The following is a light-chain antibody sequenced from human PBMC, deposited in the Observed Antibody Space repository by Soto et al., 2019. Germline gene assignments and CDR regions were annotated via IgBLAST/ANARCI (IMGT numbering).Light chain of an antibody. CDR2: AAS. J-gene: IGKJ2*01. CDR1: QSITMH. CDR3: QQSYNPPYT. V-gene: IGKV1-39*01. Sequence: DIPMTQSPSSLSASVGDTVTITCRASQSITMHLNWYQHRPGKAPKFLIYAASSLQSGVPSRFSGSGSVTDFTLTISSLQPEDFATYYCQQSYNPPYTFGQGTKLEIK.